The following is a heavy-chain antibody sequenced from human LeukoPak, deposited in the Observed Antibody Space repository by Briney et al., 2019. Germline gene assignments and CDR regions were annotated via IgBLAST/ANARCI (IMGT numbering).Heavy chain of an antibody. CDR1: GGSISSGGYY. J-gene: IGHJ4*02. D-gene: IGHD1-1*01. Sequence: PSETLSLTCTVSGGSISSGGYYWSWIRQHPGKGLECIGYIYYSGSTYYNPSLKSRVTISVDTSKNQFSLKLSSVTAADTAVYYCARARYKTLDYWGQGTLVTVSS. CDR3: ARARYKTLDY. V-gene: IGHV4-31*03. CDR2: IYYSGST.